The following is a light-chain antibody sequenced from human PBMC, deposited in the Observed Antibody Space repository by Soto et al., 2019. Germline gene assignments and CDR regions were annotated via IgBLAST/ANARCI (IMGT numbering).Light chain of an antibody. CDR3: SSYGGDNNWGV. V-gene: IGLV2-8*01. Sequence: QSALTQPPSASGSPGQSVTISCTGTSSDVGGYNFVSWYQQQSGKTPKLIIYEVTKRPSGVPDRFSGSKSGNTASLTVSGLQAEDEADYYCSSYGGDNNWGVFGGGTKFTVL. CDR2: EVT. J-gene: IGLJ2*01. CDR1: SSDVGGYNF.